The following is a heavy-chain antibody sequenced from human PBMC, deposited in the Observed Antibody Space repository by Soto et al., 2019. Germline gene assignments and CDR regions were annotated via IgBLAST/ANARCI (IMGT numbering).Heavy chain of an antibody. CDR2: IIPIFGTA. CDR1: GGTFSSYA. D-gene: IGHD3-3*01. CDR3: AREDESNVLRFYYGMDV. Sequence: SVKVSCKASGGTFSSYAISWVRQAPGQGLEWMGGIIPIFGTANYAQKFQGRVTITADESTSTTYMELSSLRSEDTAVYYCAREDESNVLRFYYGMDVWGQGTTVTVSS. J-gene: IGHJ6*02. V-gene: IGHV1-69*13.